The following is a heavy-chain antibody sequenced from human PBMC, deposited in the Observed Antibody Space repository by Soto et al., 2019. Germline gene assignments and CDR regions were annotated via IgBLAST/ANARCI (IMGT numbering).Heavy chain of an antibody. V-gene: IGHV3-48*02. D-gene: IGHD7-27*01. CDR2: ISSSSSTI. J-gene: IGHJ3*02. CDR1: GFTFSSYS. CDR3: ARGGNWGSRDAFDI. Sequence: GGSLRLSCAASGFTFSSYSMNWVRQAPGKGLEWVSYISSSSSTIYYADSVKGRFTISRDNAKNSLYLQMNSLRDEDTAVYYCARGGNWGSRDAFDIWGQGTMVTVSS.